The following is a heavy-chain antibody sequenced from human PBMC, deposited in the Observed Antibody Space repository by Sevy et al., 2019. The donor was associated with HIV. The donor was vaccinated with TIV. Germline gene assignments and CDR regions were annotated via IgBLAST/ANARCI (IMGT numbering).Heavy chain of an antibody. CDR3: ARGPYYDFWYFDL. CDR1: GFTFSYDS. V-gene: IGHV3-21*01. D-gene: IGHD3-3*01. J-gene: IGHJ2*01. Sequence: GGSLRLSCAASGFTFSYDSMNWVRQAPGKGLEWVSSISTASSYIYYADSLKGRVTISRDNAKNSLYLQMNSLRAEDTAVYYCARGPYYDFWYFDLWGRGTLVTVSS. CDR2: ISTASSYI.